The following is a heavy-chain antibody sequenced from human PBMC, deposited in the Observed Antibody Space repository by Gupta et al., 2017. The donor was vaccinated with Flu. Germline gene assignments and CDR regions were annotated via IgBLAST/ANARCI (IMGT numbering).Heavy chain of an antibody. CDR3: ARDLSNAYYDFWSGYQLHFDY. D-gene: IGHD3-3*01. J-gene: IGHJ4*02. Sequence: EVQLVESGGGLVQPGGSLRLSCAASGFTFSSYWMSWVRQAPGKGLEWVANIKQDGSEKYYVDSVKGRFTISRDNAKNSLYLQMNSLRAEDTAVYYCARDLSNAYYDFWSGYQLHFDYWGQGTLVTVSS. CDR2: IKQDGSEK. V-gene: IGHV3-7*01. CDR1: GFTFSSYW.